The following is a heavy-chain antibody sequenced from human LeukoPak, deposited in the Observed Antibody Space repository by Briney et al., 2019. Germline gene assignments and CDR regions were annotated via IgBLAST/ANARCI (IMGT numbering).Heavy chain of an antibody. CDR2: IYNSGST. D-gene: IGHD2-15*01. Sequence: KTSETLSLTCTVSGGSLSTYYWNWIRQPPGKGLEWIGYIYNSGSTNYSPSLRSRVTISVDTSKNQFSLKLSSVTAADTAVYYCAGQRVVEYYFDYWGQGTLVTVSS. V-gene: IGHV4-59*01. CDR3: AGQRVVEYYFDY. CDR1: GGSLSTYY. J-gene: IGHJ4*02.